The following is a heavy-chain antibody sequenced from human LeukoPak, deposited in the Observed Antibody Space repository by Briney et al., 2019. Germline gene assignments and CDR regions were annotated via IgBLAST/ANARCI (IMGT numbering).Heavy chain of an antibody. D-gene: IGHD5-18*01. CDR3: ARTFGYSYGYLDY. J-gene: IGHJ4*02. CDR1: GSSISSSSYY. Sequence: SETLSLTCTVSGSSISSSSYYWGWIRQPPGRGLEWIGSIYYSGSTYYNSSLKSRVTISVDTSKNQFSLKLSSVTAADTAVYYCARTFGYSYGYLDYWGQGTLVTVSS. CDR2: IYYSGST. V-gene: IGHV4-39*01.